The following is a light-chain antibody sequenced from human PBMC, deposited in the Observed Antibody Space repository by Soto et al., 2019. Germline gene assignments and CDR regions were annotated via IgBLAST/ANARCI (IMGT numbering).Light chain of an antibody. J-gene: IGLJ3*02. Sequence: QLVLTQPPSASGSPGQSVAISCTGTSSDVGAYKYVSWYQQHPGKAPKLLIFEVNERPSGVPDRFSGSKSGNTASLTVSGLQAEDEADYYCHSYAGSNSWVFGGGTKVTVL. CDR2: EVN. CDR3: HSYAGSNSWV. CDR1: SSDVGAYKY. V-gene: IGLV2-8*01.